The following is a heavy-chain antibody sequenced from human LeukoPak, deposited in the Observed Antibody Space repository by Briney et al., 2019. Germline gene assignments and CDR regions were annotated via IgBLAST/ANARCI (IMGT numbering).Heavy chain of an antibody. J-gene: IGHJ4*02. D-gene: IGHD6-25*01. Sequence: RGSLRLSCAASGFTFCSYWMSWVRQAPGKGLEWVANIKQDGSEKYYVDSVKGRFTISRDNATSSLYLQMSSLRAEDTAVYYCAREAARLGYWGQGTLVTVSS. CDR2: IKQDGSEK. CDR3: AREAARLGY. V-gene: IGHV3-7*01. CDR1: GFTFCSYW.